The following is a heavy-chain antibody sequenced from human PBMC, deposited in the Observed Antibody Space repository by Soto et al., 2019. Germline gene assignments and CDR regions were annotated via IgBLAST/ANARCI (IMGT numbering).Heavy chain of an antibody. V-gene: IGHV1-18*04. D-gene: IGHD2-21*02. Sequence: ASVKVSCKASGYTFTSYGICWVRQAPGQGLEWMGWISAYNGNTNYAQKLQGRVTMTTDTSTSTAYMELRSLRSDDTAVYYCARDPRGNSYFDYWGQGTLVTVSS. J-gene: IGHJ4*02. CDR2: ISAYNGNT. CDR1: GYTFTSYG. CDR3: ARDPRGNSYFDY.